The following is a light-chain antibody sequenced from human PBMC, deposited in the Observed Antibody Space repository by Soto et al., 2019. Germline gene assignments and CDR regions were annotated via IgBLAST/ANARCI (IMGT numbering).Light chain of an antibody. V-gene: IGKV3-15*01. CDR2: GAS. CDR3: QQYNSWPPFT. CDR1: QSVNSN. Sequence: EIVMTQSPATLSVSPGERATLSCRASQSVNSNLAWYQQKPGQAPRLLIYGASTRATGVPAWFSGSGSGTEFTLTISSLQSEDFAVYYCQQYNSWPPFTFGQGTKVEIK. J-gene: IGKJ2*01.